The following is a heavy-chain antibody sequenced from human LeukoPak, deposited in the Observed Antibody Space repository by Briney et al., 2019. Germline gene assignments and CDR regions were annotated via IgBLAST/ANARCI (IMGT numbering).Heavy chain of an antibody. D-gene: IGHD3-10*01. CDR1: GGSFSGYY. V-gene: IGHV4-34*01. CDR2: INHSGST. J-gene: IGHJ4*02. CDR3: ARGPTNGAFITMLPIDY. Sequence: KPSETLSLTCAVYGGSFSGYYWSWIRQPPGKGLEWIGEINHSGSTNYNPSLKSRVTISVDTSKNQFSLKLSSVTAADTAVYYCARGPTNGAFITMLPIDYWGQGTLVTVSS.